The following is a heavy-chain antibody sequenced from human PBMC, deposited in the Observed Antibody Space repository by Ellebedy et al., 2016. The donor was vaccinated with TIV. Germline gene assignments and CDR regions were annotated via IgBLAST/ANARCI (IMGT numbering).Heavy chain of an antibody. CDR2: IYHSGST. J-gene: IGHJ3*02. Sequence: SETLSLTXAVSGGSISSGGYSWSWIRQPPGKGLEWIGYIYHSGSTYYNSSLKSRVTISVDRSKNQFSLKLSSVTAADTAVYYCARGGIADNAFDIWGQGTMVTVSS. CDR3: ARGGIADNAFDI. D-gene: IGHD6-13*01. CDR1: GGSISSGGYS. V-gene: IGHV4-30-2*01.